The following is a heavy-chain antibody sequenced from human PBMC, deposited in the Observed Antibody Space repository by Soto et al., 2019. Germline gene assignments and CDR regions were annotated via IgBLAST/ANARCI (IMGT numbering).Heavy chain of an antibody. D-gene: IGHD3-22*01. V-gene: IGHV3-23*01. CDR2: ISGSGGST. Sequence: GGSLRLSCAASGFTFRSYSMNWVRQAPGKGLEWVSSISGSGGSTYYADSVKGRFTISRDNSKNTLYLQMNSLRAEDTAVYYCAKDSLGTMIVVVITTPWFDPWGQGTLVTVSS. CDR3: AKDSLGTMIVVVITTPWFDP. J-gene: IGHJ5*02. CDR1: GFTFRSYS.